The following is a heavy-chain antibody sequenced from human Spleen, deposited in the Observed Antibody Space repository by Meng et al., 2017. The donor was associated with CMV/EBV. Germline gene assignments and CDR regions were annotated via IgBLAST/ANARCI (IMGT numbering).Heavy chain of an antibody. Sequence: GESLKISCAASGFDFSAYGMHWVRHSPGRGLEWVAFIRFGESLTYYPDSVKGRFTVSRDNSKKTLYLQMNRLRPEDTAIYFCAKTLILGRSTYYYGLDVWGQGTTVTVSS. J-gene: IGHJ6*02. CDR2: IRFGESLT. CDR3: AKTLILGRSTYYYGLDV. V-gene: IGHV3-30*02. CDR1: GFDFSAYG. D-gene: IGHD1-26*01.